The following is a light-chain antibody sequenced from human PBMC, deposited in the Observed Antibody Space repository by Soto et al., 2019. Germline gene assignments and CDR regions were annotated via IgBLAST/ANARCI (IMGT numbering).Light chain of an antibody. CDR3: RVWDSSSENVV. Sequence: SYELTQPPSVSVAPGKTARITCGGNNIGSKSVHWYQQKPGQAPVLVIYYDSDRPSGIPERFSGSNSGNTATLTISRVEAGDEADYYCRVWDSSSENVVFGGGTQLTVL. J-gene: IGLJ2*01. V-gene: IGLV3-21*04. CDR1: NIGSKS. CDR2: YDS.